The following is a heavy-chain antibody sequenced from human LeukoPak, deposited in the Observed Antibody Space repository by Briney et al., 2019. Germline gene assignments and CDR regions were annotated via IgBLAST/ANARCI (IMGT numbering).Heavy chain of an antibody. CDR1: GGSISSSSYY. CDR2: IYYSGST. Sequence: PSETLSLTCTVSGGSISSSSYYWGWIRQPPGKGLEWIGSIYYSGSTYYNPSLKSRVTISVDTSKNQFSLKLSSVTAADTAVYYCARDNGGTAMAYYYYYYMDVWGKGTTVTISS. D-gene: IGHD5-18*01. CDR3: ARDNGGTAMAYYYYYYMDV. J-gene: IGHJ6*03. V-gene: IGHV4-39*07.